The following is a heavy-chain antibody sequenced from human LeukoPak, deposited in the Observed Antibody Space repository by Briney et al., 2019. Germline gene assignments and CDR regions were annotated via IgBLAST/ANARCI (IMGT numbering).Heavy chain of an antibody. D-gene: IGHD3-10*01. Sequence: GGSLRLSCAASGFTFSSYGMNWVRQAPGKGLEWVSYISSSSSTIYYADSVKGRFTISRDNAKNSLYLQMNSLGPEDTAVYYCAKEYDSGGYGAYFDYWGRGTLVTVSS. CDR3: AKEYDSGGYGAYFDY. CDR2: ISSSSSTI. CDR1: GFTFSSYG. J-gene: IGHJ4*02. V-gene: IGHV3-48*01.